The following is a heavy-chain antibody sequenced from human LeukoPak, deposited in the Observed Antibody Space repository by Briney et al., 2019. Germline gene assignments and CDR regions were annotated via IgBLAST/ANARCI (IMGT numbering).Heavy chain of an antibody. V-gene: IGHV4-34*01. J-gene: IGHJ4*02. CDR1: GGSFSGYY. CDR3: ARVGYSSSWRTEY. D-gene: IGHD6-13*01. Sequence: KPSETLSLTCAVYGGSFSGYYWSWIRQPPGKGLEWIGEINHSGSTNYNPSLKRRVTTSVETSKNQFSLNLSSVTAADTAVYYCARVGYSSSWRTEYWGQGTLVTVSS. CDR2: INHSGST.